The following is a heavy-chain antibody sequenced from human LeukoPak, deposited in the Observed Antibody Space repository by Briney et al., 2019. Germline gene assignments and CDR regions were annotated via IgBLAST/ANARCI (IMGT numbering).Heavy chain of an antibody. D-gene: IGHD3-10*01. CDR3: ARSDGYGLVGI. Sequence: SETLSLTCTVSGYSISSGYYWGWIRQPPGKGLEWIGSIYSSGSTYYNPSLKSRVIIIIDTPKNHFSLTLSSVTAADTAVYYCARSDGYGLVGIWGQGTMVTVSS. CDR1: GYSISSGYY. J-gene: IGHJ3*02. CDR2: IYSSGST. V-gene: IGHV4-38-2*02.